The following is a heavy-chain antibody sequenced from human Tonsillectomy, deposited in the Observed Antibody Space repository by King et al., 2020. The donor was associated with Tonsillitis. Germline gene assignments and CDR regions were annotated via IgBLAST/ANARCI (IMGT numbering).Heavy chain of an antibody. CDR3: ARQDYYYDSSGYYYYFDY. CDR2: IYYSGST. V-gene: IGHV4-59*08. D-gene: IGHD3-22*01. Sequence: QLQESGPGLVKPSETLSLTCTVSGGSISSYYWSWIRQPPGKGLEWIGYIYYSGSTDYNPSLKSRVTISVDTSKNQFSLKLSSVTAADTAVYYCARQDYYYDSSGYYYYFDYWGQGTLVTVSS. J-gene: IGHJ4*02. CDR1: GGSISSYY.